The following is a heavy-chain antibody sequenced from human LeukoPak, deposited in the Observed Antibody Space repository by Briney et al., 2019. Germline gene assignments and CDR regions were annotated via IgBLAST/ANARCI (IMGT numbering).Heavy chain of an antibody. J-gene: IGHJ4*02. V-gene: IGHV3-23*01. Sequence: GGSQRLSCTTSGFSFSTYTMSWVRQAPGMGLEWIASISVDGSRVMYADSVLGRFTISRDNSKNTLYLQMDTLRVDDTAVYYCAPIGGWGTYPLDYWGQGPLVTVSS. CDR3: APIGGWGTYPLDY. CDR1: GFSFSTYT. D-gene: IGHD3-16*01. CDR2: ISVDGSRV.